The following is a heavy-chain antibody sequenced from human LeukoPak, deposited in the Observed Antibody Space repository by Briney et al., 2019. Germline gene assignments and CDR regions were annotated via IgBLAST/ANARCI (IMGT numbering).Heavy chain of an antibody. V-gene: IGHV3-74*01. J-gene: IGHJ4*02. CDR2: ISPDGSGT. CDR1: GFTFSSYW. Sequence: GGSLRLSCAAPGFTFSSYWMHWVRQAPGKGLVWVSHISPDGSGTTYADSVKGRFTISRDNAKNTLYLQMNNLRVEDTAVYYCTRAGLMGAADYWGQGTLVTVSS. CDR3: TRAGLMGAADY. D-gene: IGHD1-26*01.